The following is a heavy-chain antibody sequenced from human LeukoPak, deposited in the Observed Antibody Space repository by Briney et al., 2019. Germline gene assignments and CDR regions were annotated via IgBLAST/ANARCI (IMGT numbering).Heavy chain of an antibody. V-gene: IGHV4-4*07. CDR2: IYTSGST. D-gene: IGHD2-15*01. J-gene: IGHJ5*02. Sequence: SETLSLTCTVSGGSISSYYWSWIRQPAGKGLEWIGRIYTSGSTNYNPSLKSRVTMSVDTSKNQFSLKLSSVTAADTAVYYCAGTRRYCSGGSCYNWFDPWGQGILVTVSS. CDR3: AGTRRYCSGGSCYNWFDP. CDR1: GGSISSYY.